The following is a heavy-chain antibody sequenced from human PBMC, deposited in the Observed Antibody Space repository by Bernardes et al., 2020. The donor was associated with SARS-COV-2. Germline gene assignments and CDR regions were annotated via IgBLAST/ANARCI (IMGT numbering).Heavy chain of an antibody. Sequence: GGSLRLSCAASGFTFNYYTMNWVRQAPGKGLEWVSSISGGSDYIYYADSVKGRFTISRDNAKNSLSLLMNSLTAEDTAVYYCARGLGGTYHDYWGLGTMVTVSS. D-gene: IGHD1-26*01. CDR1: GFTFNYYT. J-gene: IGHJ4*02. V-gene: IGHV3-21*01. CDR2: ISGGSDYI. CDR3: ARGLGGTYHDY.